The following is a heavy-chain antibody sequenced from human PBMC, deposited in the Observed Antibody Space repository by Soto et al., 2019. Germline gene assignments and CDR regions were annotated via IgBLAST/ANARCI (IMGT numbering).Heavy chain of an antibody. Sequence: DVRLVESGGGLVQTGKSLRLSCEVSEMTFSLFSMSWVRRVPGKRLEGVATIKDEGTEKSYVESVKGRCTISRDNDKNSLYLEMPDLRVDDSSVYYCVRVPLAIEGVHYDYYYMDGWGKGATVTVSS. CDR2: IKDEGTEK. CDR1: EMTFSLFS. CDR3: VRVPLAIEGVHYDYYYMDG. J-gene: IGHJ6*03. V-gene: IGHV3-7*01. D-gene: IGHD2-2*01.